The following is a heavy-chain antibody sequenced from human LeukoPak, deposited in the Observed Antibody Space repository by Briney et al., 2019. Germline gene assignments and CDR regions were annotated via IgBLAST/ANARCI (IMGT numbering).Heavy chain of an antibody. CDR3: VRGSSGYYWYYSDY. CDR1: GFTFSSYA. CDR2: ISGSGGST. V-gene: IGHV3-23*01. D-gene: IGHD3-22*01. J-gene: IGHJ4*02. Sequence: GGSLRLSCAASGFTFSSYAMSWVRQAPGKGLEWVPAISGSGGSTYYADSVKGRFTISRDNSKNTLYLQMNSLRAEDTAVYYCVRGSSGYYWYYSDYWGQGTLVTVSS.